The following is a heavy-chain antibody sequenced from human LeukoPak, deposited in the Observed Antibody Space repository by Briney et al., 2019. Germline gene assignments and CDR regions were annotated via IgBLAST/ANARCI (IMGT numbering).Heavy chain of an antibody. CDR2: ISGSGVST. V-gene: IGHV3-23*01. Sequence: GGSLRLSCAASGFTFSSYAMSWVRQAPGKGLEWVSGISGSGVSTYYADSVKGRFTISRDNSKNALYLQMNSLRAEDTAVYYCAKVSPSGSYYWVGAFDIWGQGTMVTVSS. D-gene: IGHD1-26*01. CDR3: AKVSPSGSYYWVGAFDI. CDR1: GFTFSSYA. J-gene: IGHJ3*02.